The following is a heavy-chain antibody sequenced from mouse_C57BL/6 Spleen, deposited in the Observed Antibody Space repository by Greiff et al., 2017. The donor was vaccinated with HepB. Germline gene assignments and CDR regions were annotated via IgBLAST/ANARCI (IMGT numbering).Heavy chain of an antibody. CDR2: IDPANGNT. J-gene: IGHJ4*01. Sequence: EVKLQQSVAELVRPGASVKLSCTASGFNIKNTYMHWVKQRPEQGLEWIGRIDPANGNTKYAPKFQGKATITADTSSNTAYLQLSSLTSEDTAIYYCARRALFYYGNYLYYAMDYWGQGTSVTVSS. V-gene: IGHV14-3*01. D-gene: IGHD2-1*01. CDR1: GFNIKNTY. CDR3: ARRALFYYGNYLYYAMDY.